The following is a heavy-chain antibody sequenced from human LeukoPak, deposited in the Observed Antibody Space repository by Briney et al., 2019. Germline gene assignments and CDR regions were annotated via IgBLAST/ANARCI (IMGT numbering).Heavy chain of an antibody. J-gene: IGHJ3*02. CDR2: ISYDGSNK. Sequence: PGGSLRLSCAASGFTFRNYVIHWVRQAPGKGLEWVAVISYDGSNKYYADSVKGRFTISRDNSKNTLYLQMNSLRAEDTAVYYCARPTDSYDAFDIWGQGTMVTVSS. CDR1: GFTFRNYV. D-gene: IGHD2-15*01. CDR3: ARPTDSYDAFDI. V-gene: IGHV3-30-3*01.